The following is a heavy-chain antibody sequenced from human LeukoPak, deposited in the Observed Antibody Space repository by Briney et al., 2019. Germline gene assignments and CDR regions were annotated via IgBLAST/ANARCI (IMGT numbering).Heavy chain of an antibody. J-gene: IGHJ4*02. D-gene: IGHD6-19*01. CDR3: AKDNRRHYTSGPNPDSLH. CDR2: INSDGSST. CDR1: GFTFSSYW. Sequence: PGGSLRLSCAASGFTFSSYWMHWVRQAPGKGLVWVSRINSDGSSTSYADSVKGRFTISRDNAKNSLYLQVNSLRVEDTAFYYCAKDNRRHYTSGPNPDSLHWGQGALVTVSS. V-gene: IGHV3-74*01.